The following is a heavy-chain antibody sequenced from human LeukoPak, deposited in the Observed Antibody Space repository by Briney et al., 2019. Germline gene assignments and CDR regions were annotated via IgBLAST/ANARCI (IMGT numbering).Heavy chain of an antibody. D-gene: IGHD3-22*01. CDR1: GGTFSSYA. V-gene: IGHV1-69*13. CDR3: ATTGSGYHQTGGDY. CDR2: IIPIFGTA. Sequence: SVKVSCKASGGTFSSYAISWVRQAPGQGLEWMGGIIPIFGTANYAQKFQGRVTITADESTSTAYMELSSLRSEDTAVYYCATTGSGYHQTGGDYWGQGTLVTVSP. J-gene: IGHJ4*02.